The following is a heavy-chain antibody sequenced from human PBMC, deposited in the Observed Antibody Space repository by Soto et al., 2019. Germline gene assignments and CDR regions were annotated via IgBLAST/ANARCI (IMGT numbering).Heavy chain of an antibody. CDR1: GGSISSYY. D-gene: IGHD3-22*01. CDR2: IYYSGST. J-gene: IGHJ4*02. V-gene: IGHV4-59*01. CDR3: ARVYYDSSGYYYGAFDY. Sequence: SETLSLTCTVSGGSISSYYWGWIRQPPGKGLEWIGYIYYSGSTNYNPSLKSRVTISVDTSKNQFSLKLSSVTAADTAVYYCARVYYDSSGYYYGAFDYWGQGTLVTVSS.